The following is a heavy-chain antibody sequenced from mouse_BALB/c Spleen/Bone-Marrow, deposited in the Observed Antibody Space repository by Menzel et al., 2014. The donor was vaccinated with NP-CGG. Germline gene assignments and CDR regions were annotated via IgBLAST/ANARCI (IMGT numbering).Heavy chain of an antibody. V-gene: IGHV1-7*01. CDR1: GYTFTVYW. Sequence: VQLQQSGAELAKPGASVKMSCKASGYTFTVYWIHWVKQRPGQGLEWIGYINPSTAYTEYNQKFKDKATLTADKSSTTAYMQLSSLTPEDSAVYYCALTTATPFAYWGQGTLVTVS. CDR2: INPSTAYT. J-gene: IGHJ3*01. D-gene: IGHD1-2*01. CDR3: ALTTATPFAY.